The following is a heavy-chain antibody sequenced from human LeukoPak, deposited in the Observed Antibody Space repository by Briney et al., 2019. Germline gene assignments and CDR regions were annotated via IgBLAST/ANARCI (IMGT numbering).Heavy chain of an antibody. Sequence: GASVKVSCKASGYTFTSYGITGVRQAPGEGLEWMGWISAYNGITNYAQKLQGRVTMTTDTSTSTAYMELRSLRSDDTAVYYCARDQDLLPLLLWFGELSSIGYYYGMDVWGQGTTVTVSS. CDR3: ARDQDLLPLLLWFGELSSIGYYYGMDV. V-gene: IGHV1-18*01. CDR1: GYTFTSYG. D-gene: IGHD3-10*01. J-gene: IGHJ6*02. CDR2: ISAYNGIT.